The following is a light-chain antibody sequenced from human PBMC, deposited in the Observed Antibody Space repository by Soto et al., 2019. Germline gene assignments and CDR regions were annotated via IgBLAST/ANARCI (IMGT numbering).Light chain of an antibody. CDR1: SSDVGGYNS. CDR3: SSYKTSTTYV. Sequence: QSVLTQPASVSGSPGQSITISCTGTSSDVGGYNSVSWYQQHPGTAPKLLIYDVRNRPSGVSNRFSGSQSANTASLTISGLQAEDEADYYCSSYKTSTTYVFGTGTKVTVL. J-gene: IGLJ1*01. V-gene: IGLV2-14*01. CDR2: DVR.